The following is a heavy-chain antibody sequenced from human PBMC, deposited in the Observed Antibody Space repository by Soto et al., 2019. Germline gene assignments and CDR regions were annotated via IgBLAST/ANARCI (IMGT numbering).Heavy chain of an antibody. Sequence: GGSLRLSCAASGFDFSSDVMNWVRQAPGKGLEWVASIFGSGRTTYYADFVKGRFNISRDNSKNTLYLRLNSLRVEDTALYYCAKSQSGSFFAAFDLWGQGTMVTVSS. CDR3: AKSQSGSFFAAFDL. V-gene: IGHV3-23*01. CDR2: IFGSGRTT. CDR1: GFDFSSDV. D-gene: IGHD1-26*01. J-gene: IGHJ3*01.